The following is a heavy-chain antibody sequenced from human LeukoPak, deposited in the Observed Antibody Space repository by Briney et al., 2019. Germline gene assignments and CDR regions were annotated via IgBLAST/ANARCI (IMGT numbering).Heavy chain of an antibody. CDR2: INSDGSST. Sequence: PRGSLRLSCAASGFTFSSYWMHWVRQAPGKGLVWVSRINSDGSSTSYADSVKGRFTISRDNAKNTLYLQMNSLRAEDTAVYYCARDLAPNYYYYYMDVWGKGTTVTVSS. V-gene: IGHV3-74*01. CDR1: GFTFSSYW. CDR3: ARDLAPNYYYYYMDV. J-gene: IGHJ6*03.